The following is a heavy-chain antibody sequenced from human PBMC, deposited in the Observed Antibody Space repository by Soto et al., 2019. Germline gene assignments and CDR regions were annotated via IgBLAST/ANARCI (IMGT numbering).Heavy chain of an antibody. CDR2: ISAYNGNT. V-gene: IGHV1-18*01. D-gene: IGHD3-22*01. Sequence: ASVKVSCKASGYTFTSYGISWVRQAPGQGLEWMGWISAYNGNTNYAQKLQGRVTMTTDTSTSTAYMELRSLRSDDTAVYYWARAQGGYYYDSSGYFDYWGQGTLVTVSS. CDR1: GYTFTSYG. CDR3: ARAQGGYYYDSSGYFDY. J-gene: IGHJ4*02.